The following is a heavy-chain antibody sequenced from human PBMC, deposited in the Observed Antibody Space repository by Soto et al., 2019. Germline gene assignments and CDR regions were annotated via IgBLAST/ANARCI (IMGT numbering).Heavy chain of an antibody. D-gene: IGHD6-13*01. V-gene: IGHV3-9*01. J-gene: IGHJ4*02. CDR1: GFTFDDYA. CDR3: VKERVPAAVLRASDF. Sequence: EVQLIESGGGRVQPGKSLRLSCSVAGFTFDDYAMHWVRQVPGRGLEWVSGITWNSGRFAYAHSVQGRFSISRDNAKNSLYRQMTHLTLEDPALNFCVKERVPAAVLRASDFWGPGTLVTVSS. CDR2: ITWNSGRF.